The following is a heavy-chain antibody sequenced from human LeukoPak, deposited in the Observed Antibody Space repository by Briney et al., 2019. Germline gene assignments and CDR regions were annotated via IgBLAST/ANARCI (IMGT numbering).Heavy chain of an antibody. D-gene: IGHD2-8*01. CDR1: GYSINNGYY. J-gene: IGHJ3*02. V-gene: IGHV4-38-2*02. Sequence: SETLSLTCNVSGYSINNGYYWGWIRQPPGKGLEWIGNIFHTGSTHYNPSLKSRLTISLDTSNNQFSLKLSSVTAADMAMYYCAGQWTIFDGFGIWGQGAMVTVSS. CDR2: IFHTGST. CDR3: AGQWTIFDGFGI.